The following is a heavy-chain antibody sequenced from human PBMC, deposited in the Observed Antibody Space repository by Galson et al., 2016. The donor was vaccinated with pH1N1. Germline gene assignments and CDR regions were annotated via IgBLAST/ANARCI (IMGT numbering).Heavy chain of an antibody. CDR1: GGTFSSSG. CDR2: IIPIFGTS. CDR3: AREDYYDTDLSDWYFDL. Sequence: CKASGGTFSSSGINWVRQAPGQGLEWMGGIIPIFGTSKYAQKFQGRVTITADESTTTAYMELSRLISEDTAVYYCAREDYYDTDLSDWYFDLWGRGTLVTVSS. V-gene: IGHV1-69*01. D-gene: IGHD3-22*01. J-gene: IGHJ2*01.